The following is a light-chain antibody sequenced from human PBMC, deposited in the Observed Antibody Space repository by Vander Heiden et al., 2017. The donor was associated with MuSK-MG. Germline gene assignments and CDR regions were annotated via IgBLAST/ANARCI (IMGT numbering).Light chain of an antibody. Sequence: IQLTQSPSSLSASVGDRVTITCQASQDISKYLNWYQHKPGKAPKFLNYNASNLQTGVPTRFSRGGSGTDFTFTISSLQPEEIATYCCQRNDNPRTFGGGTKVEIK. V-gene: IGKV1-33*01. CDR1: QDISKY. CDR3: QRNDNPRT. J-gene: IGKJ4*01. CDR2: NAS.